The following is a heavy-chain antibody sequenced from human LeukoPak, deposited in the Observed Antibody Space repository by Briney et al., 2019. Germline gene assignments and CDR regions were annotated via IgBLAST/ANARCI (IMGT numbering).Heavy chain of an antibody. V-gene: IGHV4-59*06. J-gene: IGHJ6*02. D-gene: IGHD5-24*01. Sequence: RTSETLSLTCTVSGGSISSYYWSWIRQHPGKGLEWIGYIYYSGSTYYNPSLKSRVTISVDTSKNQFSLKLSSVTAADTAVYYCARDMDYYGMDVWGQGTTVTVSS. CDR2: IYYSGST. CDR3: ARDMDYYGMDV. CDR1: GGSISSYY.